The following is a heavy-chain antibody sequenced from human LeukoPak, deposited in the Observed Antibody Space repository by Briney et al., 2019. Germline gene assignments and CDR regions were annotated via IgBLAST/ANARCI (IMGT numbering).Heavy chain of an antibody. D-gene: IGHD5-24*01. CDR2: VYSSGST. J-gene: IGHJ4*02. V-gene: IGHV4-59*08. Sequence: KPSETLSLTCTVSGGSISSYYWNWIRQPPGKGLEWIGYVYSSGSTNYNPSLKSRVTISVDTSKNQFSLKLNSVTAADTAVYYCARRMSNLYNFEYWGQGTLVTVSS. CDR1: GGSISSYY. CDR3: ARRMSNLYNFEY.